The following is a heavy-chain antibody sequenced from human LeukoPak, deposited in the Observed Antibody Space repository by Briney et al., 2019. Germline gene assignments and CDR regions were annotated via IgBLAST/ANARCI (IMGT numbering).Heavy chain of an antibody. Sequence: GGSLRVSCAASGFTFSSYGMSWVRQAPGKGLEWVGFIRSKAYGGTTEYAASVKGRFTISRDDSKSIAYLQMNSLKTEDTAVYYCTRDLVSDSSSWPRRSFDYWGQGTLVTVSS. CDR1: GFTFSSYG. J-gene: IGHJ4*02. V-gene: IGHV3-49*04. CDR3: TRDLVSDSSSWPRRSFDY. D-gene: IGHD6-13*01. CDR2: IRSKAYGGTT.